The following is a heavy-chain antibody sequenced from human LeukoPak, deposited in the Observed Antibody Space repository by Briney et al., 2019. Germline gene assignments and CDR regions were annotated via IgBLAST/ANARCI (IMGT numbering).Heavy chain of an antibody. V-gene: IGHV3-11*04. Sequence: PGGSLRLSCAASGFTFSDYYMSWIRQAPGKGLEWVSYISSSGSTIYYADSVKGRFTISRDNAKNSLYLQMNSLRAEDTAVYYCARDPKRGVVIDDAFDIWGQGTMVTVSS. J-gene: IGHJ3*02. CDR2: ISSSGSTI. D-gene: IGHD3-3*01. CDR3: ARDPKRGVVIDDAFDI. CDR1: GFTFSDYY.